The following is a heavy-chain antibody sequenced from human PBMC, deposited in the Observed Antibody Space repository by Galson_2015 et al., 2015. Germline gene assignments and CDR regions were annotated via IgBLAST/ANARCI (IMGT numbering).Heavy chain of an antibody. CDR2: IYSGGST. CDR3: ARGHSGWYFDY. CDR1: GFTFSSYW. V-gene: IGHV3-53*01. D-gene: IGHD6-19*01. Sequence: SLRLSCAASGFTFSSYWMDWVRQAPGKGLVWVSVIYSGGSTYYADSVKGRFTISRDNSKNTLYLQMNSLRAEDTAVYYCARGHSGWYFDYWGQGTLVTVSS. J-gene: IGHJ4*02.